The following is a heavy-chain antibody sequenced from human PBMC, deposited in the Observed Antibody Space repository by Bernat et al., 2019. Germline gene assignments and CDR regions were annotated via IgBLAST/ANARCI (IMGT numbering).Heavy chain of an antibody. D-gene: IGHD2-2*01. CDR1: GFTFSGYA. J-gene: IGHJ4*02. Sequence: EVKLLESGGGLVQPGGSLRLSCAASGFTFSGYAMNWVRQAPGKGLEWVSYIGIKSNMIYYADSLKGRFTISRDNAKNSLYLQMSSLRAEDTAVYYCVREYCFNTTCHSWGQGTLVTVSS. CDR2: IGIKSNMI. CDR3: VREYCFNTTCHS. V-gene: IGHV3-48*01.